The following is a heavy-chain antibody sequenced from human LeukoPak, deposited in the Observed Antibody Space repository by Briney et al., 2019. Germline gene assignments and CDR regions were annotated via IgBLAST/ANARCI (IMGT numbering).Heavy chain of an antibody. J-gene: IGHJ4*02. D-gene: IGHD3-22*01. CDR2: ISGSGGST. CDR3: ARDRALNYYDSSGLDY. CDR1: GFTFSSYA. Sequence: GGSLRLSRAASGFTFSSYAMSWVRQAPGKGLEWVSAISGSGGSTYYADSVKGRFTISRDNSKNTLYLQMNSLRAEDTAVYYCARDRALNYYDSSGLDYWGQGTLVTVSS. V-gene: IGHV3-23*01.